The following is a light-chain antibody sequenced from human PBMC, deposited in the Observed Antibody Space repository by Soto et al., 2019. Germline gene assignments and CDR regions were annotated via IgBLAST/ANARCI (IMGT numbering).Light chain of an antibody. CDR2: YDS. Sequence: YELAQPPSVSVVPGKTARIPCGGNNIGSKSVHWYQQTPGQAPVLVIYYDSDRPSGIPERFAGSNSGNTATLTISRVEAGDEDDYYCEVEDSRSDHPVFGGGTKVTVL. CDR3: EVEDSRSDHPV. J-gene: IGLJ2*01. CDR1: NIGSKS. V-gene: IGLV3-21*04.